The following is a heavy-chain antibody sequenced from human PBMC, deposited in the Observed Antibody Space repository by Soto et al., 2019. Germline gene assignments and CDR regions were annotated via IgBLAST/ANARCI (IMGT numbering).Heavy chain of an antibody. CDR1: GFTFSVYT. J-gene: IGHJ5*02. D-gene: IGHD6-13*01. CDR3: ARDRIAAAGNNWFDP. Sequence: GGSLRLSCSASGFTFSVYTMNWVRQAPGKGLEWVSGTYSSGNSIFYADSVTGRFTISRDNAKNSLYLQMNSLRAEDTAVYYCARDRIAAAGNNWFDPWGQGTLVTVSS. V-gene: IGHV3-21*01. CDR2: TYSSGNSI.